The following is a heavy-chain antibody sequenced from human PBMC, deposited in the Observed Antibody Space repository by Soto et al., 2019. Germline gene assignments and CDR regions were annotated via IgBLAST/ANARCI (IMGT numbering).Heavy chain of an antibody. Sequence: QVQLVESGGGVVQPGRSLRLSCAASGFTFSSYAMHWVRQAPGKGLEWVAVISYAGSNKYYADSVKGRFTISRDNSKNTLYLQMNSLRAEDTAVYYCARGVRRYCSSTSCYKAFDIWGQGTMVTVSS. D-gene: IGHD2-2*02. V-gene: IGHV3-30-3*01. J-gene: IGHJ3*02. CDR1: GFTFSSYA. CDR2: ISYAGSNK. CDR3: ARGVRRYCSSTSCYKAFDI.